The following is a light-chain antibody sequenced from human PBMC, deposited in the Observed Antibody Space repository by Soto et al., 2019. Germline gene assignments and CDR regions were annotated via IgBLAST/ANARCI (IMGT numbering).Light chain of an antibody. Sequence: DIQLTPSPSSLSASVGARVTITCPASQGIKNFLNWYQQKPGKAPKLLIYDASNLEAVVPSRFSGSGSGTEFSYTISSLQPEDIETYYCQQFDLLPTVGQGTNLEIK. CDR1: QGIKNF. CDR3: QQFDLLPT. CDR2: DAS. J-gene: IGKJ2*01. V-gene: IGKV1-33*01.